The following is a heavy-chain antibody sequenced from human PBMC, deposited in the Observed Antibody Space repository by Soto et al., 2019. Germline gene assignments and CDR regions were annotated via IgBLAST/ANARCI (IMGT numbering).Heavy chain of an antibody. CDR3: ARALWFGWFDP. J-gene: IGHJ5*02. Sequence: SETLSLTCAVSGGSISSGGYSWSWIRQPPGKGLEWIGYIYHSGSTYYNPSLKSRVTISLDRSKNQFSLKLSSVTAADTAVYYCARALWFGWFDPWGQGALVTVSS. D-gene: IGHD3-10*01. CDR1: GGSISSGGYS. V-gene: IGHV4-30-2*01. CDR2: IYHSGST.